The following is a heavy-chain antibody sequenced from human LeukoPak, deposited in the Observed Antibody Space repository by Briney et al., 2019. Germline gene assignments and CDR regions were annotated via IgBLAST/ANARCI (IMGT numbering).Heavy chain of an antibody. CDR1: GGSISSSNW. CDR3: ARRQYGYNWNDGYYQYMDV. Sequence: SGTLSLTCAVSGGSISSSNWWSWVRQPPGKGLEWIGEIYHSGSTNYNPSLKSRVTISVDKSKNQFSLKLSSVTAADTAVYYCARRQYGYNWNDGYYQYMDVWGKGTTVTVSS. CDR2: IYHSGST. V-gene: IGHV4-4*02. J-gene: IGHJ6*03. D-gene: IGHD1-1*01.